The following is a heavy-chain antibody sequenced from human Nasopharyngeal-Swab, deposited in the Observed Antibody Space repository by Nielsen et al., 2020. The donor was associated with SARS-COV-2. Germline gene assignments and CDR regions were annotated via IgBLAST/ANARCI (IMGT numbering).Heavy chain of an antibody. CDR2: IHHSGGT. CDR1: GGSFSGYY. V-gene: IGHV4-34*01. D-gene: IGHD3-16*02. Sequence: GSLRLSCAVYGGSFSGYYWRWIRQPPGKGLEWIGEIHHSGGTNYNPSLKSRVTISVETSKNQFSLKLSSVTAADTAVYYCARGGYDYVWGSYRGYFDYWGQGTLVTVSS. CDR3: ARGGYDYVWGSYRGYFDY. J-gene: IGHJ4*02.